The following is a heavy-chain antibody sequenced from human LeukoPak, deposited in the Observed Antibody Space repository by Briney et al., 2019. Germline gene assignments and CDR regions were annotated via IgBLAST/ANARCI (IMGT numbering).Heavy chain of an antibody. Sequence: ASVKVSCKASGYTFTSYYMHWVRQAPGQGLEWMGIINPSGGSTSYAQKFQGRVTMTRDTSTSTVYMELSSLKSEDTAVYYCARDLLTAPYDYWGQGTLVTVSS. CDR2: INPSGGST. CDR1: GYTFTSYY. J-gene: IGHJ4*02. CDR3: ARDLLTAPYDY. D-gene: IGHD5-18*01. V-gene: IGHV1-46*01.